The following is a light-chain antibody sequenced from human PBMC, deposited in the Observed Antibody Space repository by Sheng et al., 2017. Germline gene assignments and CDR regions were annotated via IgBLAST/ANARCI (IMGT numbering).Light chain of an antibody. J-gene: IGLJ3*02. CDR3: QAWESNTGGV. CDR1: KLGDKY. Sequence: SSELTQPPSVSVSPGQTAIITCSGDKLGDKYASWYQQKPGQSPVLVIYQDNNRPSGIPERFSASNSGNTATLTISGTQAMDEADYYCQAWESNTGGVFGGGTELTVL. CDR2: QDN. V-gene: IGLV3-1*01.